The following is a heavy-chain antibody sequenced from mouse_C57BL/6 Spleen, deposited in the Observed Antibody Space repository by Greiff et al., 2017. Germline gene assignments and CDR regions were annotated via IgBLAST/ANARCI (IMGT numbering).Heavy chain of an antibody. CDR1: GFSLTSYG. V-gene: IGHV2-2*01. J-gene: IGHJ2*01. CDR3: ARGNYLDY. CDR2: IWSGGST. Sequence: VKLMESGPGLVQPSQSLSITCTVSGFSLTSYGVHWVRQSPGKGLEWLGVIWSGGSTDYNAAFISRLSISKDNSKSQVFFKMNSLQADDTAIYYCARGNYLDYWGQGTTLTVSS.